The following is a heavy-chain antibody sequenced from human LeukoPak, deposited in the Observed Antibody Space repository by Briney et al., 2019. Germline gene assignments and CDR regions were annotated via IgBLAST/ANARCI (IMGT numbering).Heavy chain of an antibody. CDR2: IIPIFGTA. CDR1: GGTFSSYA. CDR3: ALSDMVTVYGSGSSEFDY. D-gene: IGHD3-10*01. Sequence: GASVKVSCKASGGTFSSYAISWVRQAPGQGLEWMGGIIPIFGTANYAQKFQGRVTITADESTSTAYMELSSLRSEDTAVYYCALSDMVTVYGSGSSEFDYWGQGTLVTVSS. J-gene: IGHJ4*02. V-gene: IGHV1-69*01.